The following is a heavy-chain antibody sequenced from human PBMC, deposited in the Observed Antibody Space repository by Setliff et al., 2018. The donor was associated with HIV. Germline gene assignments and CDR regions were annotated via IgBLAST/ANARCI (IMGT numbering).Heavy chain of an antibody. J-gene: IGHJ4*02. D-gene: IGHD3-22*01. V-gene: IGHV3-43D*03. Sequence: GGSLRLSCATSGFIFDHYAMYWVRQRPGKGLEWVSPISWNGGETFYADSVRGRFTISKDSSKGSLYLQMNSLRAEDTAVYYCARDPSVVVITSSFDYWGQGTLVTVSS. CDR2: ISWNGGET. CDR3: ARDPSVVVITSSFDY. CDR1: GFIFDHYA.